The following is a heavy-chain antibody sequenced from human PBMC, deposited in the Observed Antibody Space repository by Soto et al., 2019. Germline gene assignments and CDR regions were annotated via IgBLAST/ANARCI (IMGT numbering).Heavy chain of an antibody. CDR3: ARGGLVSAGTLDY. CDR1: GGSISSYY. V-gene: IGHV4-59*01. Sequence: QVQLQESGPGLVKPSETLSLTCAVSGGSISSYYWSWVRQSPGKGLEWIGYIYYSGSTNYNPSLKSRVTKSVDTSKNQFSLKLSSLTAADTALYCCARGGLVSAGTLDYWGQGTLVTVSS. D-gene: IGHD6-13*01. J-gene: IGHJ4*02. CDR2: IYYSGST.